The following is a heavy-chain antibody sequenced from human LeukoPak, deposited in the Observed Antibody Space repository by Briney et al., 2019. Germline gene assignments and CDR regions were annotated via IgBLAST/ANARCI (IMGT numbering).Heavy chain of an antibody. Sequence: ASVKVSCKASGYTFTGYYMHWVRQAPGQGLEWMGWINPNSGGTNYAQKFQGRVTMTRDTSISTAYMELSRLRSDDTAVYYCARGVLRGIAARSWVRVYYYYYMDVWGKGTTVTVSS. CDR3: ARGVLRGIAARSWVRVYYYYYMDV. V-gene: IGHV1-2*02. J-gene: IGHJ6*03. CDR2: INPNSGGT. D-gene: IGHD6-6*01. CDR1: GYTFTGYY.